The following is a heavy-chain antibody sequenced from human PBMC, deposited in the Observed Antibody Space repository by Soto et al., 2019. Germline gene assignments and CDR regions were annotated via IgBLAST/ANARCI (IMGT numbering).Heavy chain of an antibody. D-gene: IGHD3-16*01. CDR1: GFTFSDYY. V-gene: IGHV3-11*01. CDR2: ISSSGSTI. J-gene: IGHJ3*02. CDR3: ARGTWGAPSPNAFDI. Sequence: GGSLRLSCAASGFTFSDYYMSWIRQAPGKGLEWVSYISSSGSTIYYADSVKGRFAISRDNAKNSLYLQMNSLRAEDTAVYYCARGTWGAPSPNAFDIWGQGTMVTVSS.